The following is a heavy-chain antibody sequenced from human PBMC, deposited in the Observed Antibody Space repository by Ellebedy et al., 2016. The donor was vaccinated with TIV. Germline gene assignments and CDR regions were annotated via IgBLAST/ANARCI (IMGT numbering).Heavy chain of an antibody. CDR2: INPNSGGT. J-gene: IGHJ3*02. CDR1: GYTFTGYY. CDR3: ARDRTRDAFDI. D-gene: IGHD1-1*01. Sequence: ASVKVSCXASGYTFTGYYMHWVRQAPGQGLEWMGWINPNSGGTNYAQKFQGRVTMTRDTSISTAYMELRSLRSDDTAVYYCARDRTRDAFDIWGQGTMVTVSS. V-gene: IGHV1-2*02.